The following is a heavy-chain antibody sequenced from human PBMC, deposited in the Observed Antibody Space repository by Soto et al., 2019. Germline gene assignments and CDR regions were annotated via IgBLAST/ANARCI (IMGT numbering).Heavy chain of an antibody. CDR3: ARVFRPMYYFDY. D-gene: IGHD2-21*01. CDR1: GGSISSGGYY. Sequence: SETLSLTCTVSGGSISSGGYYWSWIRQHPGKGLEWIGYIYYSGSTHYNPSLKSRVTISVDTSKNQFSLKLSSVTVADTAVYYCARVFRPMYYFDYWGQGTLVTVSS. V-gene: IGHV4-31*03. CDR2: IYYSGST. J-gene: IGHJ4*02.